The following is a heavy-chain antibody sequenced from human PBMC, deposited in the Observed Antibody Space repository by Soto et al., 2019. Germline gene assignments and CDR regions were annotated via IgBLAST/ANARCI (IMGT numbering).Heavy chain of an antibody. J-gene: IGHJ6*02. V-gene: IGHV4-31*03. CDR3: ASSPVTGIYYAMDV. CDR2: IYYTGST. CDR1: AGSISSGGYY. D-gene: IGHD6-19*01. Sequence: SETLSLTCTVSAGSISSGGYYWSWIRQHPGKGLEWIGNIYYTGSTHYDPSLKSRITISLDTSKNQISLKLSSVTAADTAVYYCASSPVTGIYYAMDVWGQGTTVTVSS.